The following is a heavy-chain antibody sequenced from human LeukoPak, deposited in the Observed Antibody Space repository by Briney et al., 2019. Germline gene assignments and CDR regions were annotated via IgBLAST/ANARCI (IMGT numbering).Heavy chain of an antibody. CDR2: TYYRSKWYN. J-gene: IGHJ4*02. V-gene: IGHV6-1*01. CDR1: GDSVSSNSAA. D-gene: IGHD1-1*01. Sequence: SQTLSLTCVISGDSVSSNSAAWNWIRQSPSRGLEWLGRTYYRSKWYNDYGVSVKSRITINPDISKNQFSLQLNSVTPEDTAIYYCAREKTRNNWNDFDYWGQGTLVTVSS. CDR3: AREKTRNNWNDFDY.